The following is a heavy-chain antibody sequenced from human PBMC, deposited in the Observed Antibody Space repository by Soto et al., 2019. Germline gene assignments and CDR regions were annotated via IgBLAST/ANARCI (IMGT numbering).Heavy chain of an antibody. CDR3: ARYATTSVGYYYGMDV. CDR1: GFTVSSNY. V-gene: IGHV3-53*01. Sequence: PGGSLRLSCAASGFTVSSNYMSWVRQAPGKGLEWVSVIYSGGSTYYADSVKGRFTISRDNSKNTLYLQMNSLRAEDTAVYYCARYATTSVGYYYGMDVWGQGTTVTVSS. D-gene: IGHD4-17*01. J-gene: IGHJ6*02. CDR2: IYSGGST.